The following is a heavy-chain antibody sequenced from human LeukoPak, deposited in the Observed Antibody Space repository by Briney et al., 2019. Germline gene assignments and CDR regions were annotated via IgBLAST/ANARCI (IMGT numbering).Heavy chain of an antibody. D-gene: IGHD3-10*02. J-gene: IGHJ4*02. CDR2: INPNSGGT. Sequence: ASVKVSCKASGYNFVGYYMHWVRQAPGQGLEWMGWINPNSGGTNYAQKFQGRVTMTRDTSISTAYMELSRLRSDDTAVYYCARGLILPRFGELLWPFDYWGQGTLVTVSS. V-gene: IGHV1-2*02. CDR3: ARGLILPRFGELLWPFDY. CDR1: GYNFVGYY.